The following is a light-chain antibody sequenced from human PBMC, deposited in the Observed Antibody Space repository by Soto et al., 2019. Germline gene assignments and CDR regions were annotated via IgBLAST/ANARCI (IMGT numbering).Light chain of an antibody. V-gene: IGLV2-14*01. Sequence: QSALTQPPSASGSPGQSVAISCTGTSSDVGGYNYVSWYQQHPGKAPKLIIFEVRNRPSGVSNRFSGSKSANTAFLTISGLQADDEADYYCASYTSSSIYVFGAGTKVTVL. CDR1: SSDVGGYNY. J-gene: IGLJ1*01. CDR3: ASYTSSSIYV. CDR2: EVR.